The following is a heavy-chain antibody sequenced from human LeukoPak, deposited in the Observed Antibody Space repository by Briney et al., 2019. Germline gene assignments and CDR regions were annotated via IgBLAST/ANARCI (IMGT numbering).Heavy chain of an antibody. D-gene: IGHD6-13*01. J-gene: IGHJ6*02. V-gene: IGHV4-4*07. CDR1: GGSISSYY. CDR2: IYTSGST. Sequence: SETLSLTCTVSGGSISSYYWSWIRQPAGKGLEWIGRIYTSGSTNYNPSLKSRVTMSVDTSKNQFSLKLSSVTAADTAVYYCAREVPLRGRAAGYYYYYGMDVWGLGTTVTVSS. CDR3: AREVPLRGRAAGYYYYYGMDV.